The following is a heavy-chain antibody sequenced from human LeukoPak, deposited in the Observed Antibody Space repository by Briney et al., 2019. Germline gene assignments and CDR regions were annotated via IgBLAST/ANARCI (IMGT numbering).Heavy chain of an antibody. V-gene: IGHV3-21*06. Sequence: NPGGSLRLSCAASGFTFSSYSMVGVRQAPGKGLEWVSSISSGSNYIYYADSVKGRFTISRDNARTSLYLQMNSLRAEDTAVYYCARDKAQDSVYYGMDVWGQGITVIVSS. CDR3: ARDKAQDSVYYGMDV. D-gene: IGHD6-6*01. CDR2: ISSGSNYI. J-gene: IGHJ6*02. CDR1: GFTFSSYS.